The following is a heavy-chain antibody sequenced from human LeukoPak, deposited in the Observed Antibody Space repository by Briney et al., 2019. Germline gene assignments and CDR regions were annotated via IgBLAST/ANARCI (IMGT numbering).Heavy chain of an antibody. Sequence: GGSLRLSCAASAFTFSNFAMSWVRQAPGKGLQWASSITDSGGSTYYADSVKGRFTISRDNSKNTLYLQMNSLGAEDTAVYYCAKYLGGYTYGFDYWGQGTLVTVSS. J-gene: IGHJ4*02. D-gene: IGHD5-18*01. CDR1: AFTFSNFA. CDR3: AKYLGGYTYGFDY. V-gene: IGHV3-23*01. CDR2: ITDSGGST.